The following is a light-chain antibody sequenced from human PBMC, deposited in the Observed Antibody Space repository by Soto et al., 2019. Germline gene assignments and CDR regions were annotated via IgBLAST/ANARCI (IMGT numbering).Light chain of an antibody. CDR2: AAS. CDR1: QSISSY. J-gene: IGKJ1*01. V-gene: IGKV1-39*01. Sequence: IQMTQSPSSLSASVGDRVTITCRASQSISSYLNWYQQKPGKAPKLLIYAASSLQSGVPSRFSGSGSGTDFTLTISSLQPEDFATYYCQQSYSTPLTFGQRTKVDIK. CDR3: QQSYSTPLT.